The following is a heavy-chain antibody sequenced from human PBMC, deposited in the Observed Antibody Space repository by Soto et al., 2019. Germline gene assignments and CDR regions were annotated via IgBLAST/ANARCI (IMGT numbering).Heavy chain of an antibody. Sequence: SETLSLTCTVSGGSISSGYYYWSWIRHRPGKGLEWIGYIYYSGSTYYNPSLKSRVTISEDTSKNQFSLKLISVTAAGTGVYYCARDAADYDSSGYYLDAVDIWGQGTMVTVS. CDR2: IYYSGST. D-gene: IGHD3-22*01. V-gene: IGHV4-30-4*01. J-gene: IGHJ3*02. CDR1: GGSISSGYYY. CDR3: ARDAADYDSSGYYLDAVDI.